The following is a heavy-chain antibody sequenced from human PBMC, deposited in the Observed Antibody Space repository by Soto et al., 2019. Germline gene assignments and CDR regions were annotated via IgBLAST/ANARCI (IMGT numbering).Heavy chain of an antibody. CDR3: ARSRSYYDSSGRVNYYYGMDV. V-gene: IGHV4-59*08. CDR1: GGSISSYY. Sequence: PSETHSLTCTVSGGSISSYYWSWIRQPPGKGLEWIGYIYYSGSTNYNPSLKNRVTISVDTSKNQFSLKLSSVTAADTAVYYCARSRSYYDSSGRVNYYYGMDVWGQGTTVTVSS. J-gene: IGHJ6*02. D-gene: IGHD3-22*01. CDR2: IYYSGST.